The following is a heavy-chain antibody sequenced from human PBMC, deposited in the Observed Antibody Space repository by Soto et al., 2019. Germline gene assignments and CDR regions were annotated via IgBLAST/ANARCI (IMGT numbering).Heavy chain of an antibody. Sequence: GGSLRLSCAASGFMVTNNYINWVRQAPGKGLEWVSVVDSGGNTNYADSVKGRFTISRDNSKNTVHLQMNNLRAEDTAVYYCARQTADGYCLSPNCPFDHWGQGALVTVSS. J-gene: IGHJ4*02. CDR1: GFMVTNNY. V-gene: IGHV3-53*01. D-gene: IGHD2-2*01. CDR3: ARQTADGYCLSPNCPFDH. CDR2: VDSGGNT.